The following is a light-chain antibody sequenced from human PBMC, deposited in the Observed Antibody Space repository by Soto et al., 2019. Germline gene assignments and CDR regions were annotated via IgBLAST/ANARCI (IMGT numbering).Light chain of an antibody. J-gene: IGLJ1*01. CDR2: EGI. CDR1: SSDIGTYNL. CDR3: CSYAGSGTDNYV. Sequence: QSVLTQPASVPGSPGQSITISCTGTSSDIGTYNLVSWYQHYPGKAPKLMIYEGIKRPSGVSNRFSGSKSGNTAFLTISGLQAEDEADYYCCSYAGSGTDNYVFGSGTKVTV. V-gene: IGLV2-23*01.